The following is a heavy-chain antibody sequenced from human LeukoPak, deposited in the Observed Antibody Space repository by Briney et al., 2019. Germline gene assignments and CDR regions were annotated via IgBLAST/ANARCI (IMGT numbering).Heavy chain of an antibody. CDR1: GGSISSYY. J-gene: IGHJ6*03. CDR2: IYYSGST. V-gene: IGHV4-59*01. CDR3: ARNMHYYYMDV. Sequence: SETLSLTCTVSGGSISSYYWSWIWQPPGKGLEWIGYIYYSGSTNYNPSLKSRVTMSVDTSKNQFSLKLSSVTAADTAVYYCARNMHYYYMDVWGRGTAVTISS.